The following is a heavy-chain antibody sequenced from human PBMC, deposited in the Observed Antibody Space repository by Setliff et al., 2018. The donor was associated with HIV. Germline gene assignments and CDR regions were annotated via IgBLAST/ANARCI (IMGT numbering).Heavy chain of an antibody. CDR2: IIPIFGTT. D-gene: IGHD2-21*02. Sequence: RASVKVSCKASRGTFTSYAFSWVRQAPGQGLEWMGGIIPIFGTTNYAQKFQGRVTMTRDTSTSTVYMELSSLRSEDTAVYYCARGRHAVVVTALEHDYWGQGTLVTV. CDR1: RGTFTSYA. J-gene: IGHJ4*02. CDR3: ARGRHAVVVTALEHDY. V-gene: IGHV1-69*05.